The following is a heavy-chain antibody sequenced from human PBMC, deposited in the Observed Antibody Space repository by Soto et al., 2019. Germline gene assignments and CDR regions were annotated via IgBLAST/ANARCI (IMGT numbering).Heavy chain of an antibody. CDR1: GFTFRNHA. Sequence: EVQLLESGGGLVQPGGSLRLSCVASGFTFRNHAMTWVRQAPGKGLEWVSGISGSGTMKYYADSVRGHFIISRENAKNTLHLQTDNLRVEDTAVYYCAKEAEENEQVPIPGDNWGQGTLVTVSS. CDR3: AKEAEENEQVPIPGDN. J-gene: IGHJ4*02. D-gene: IGHD2-2*02. V-gene: IGHV3-23*01. CDR2: ISGSGTMK.